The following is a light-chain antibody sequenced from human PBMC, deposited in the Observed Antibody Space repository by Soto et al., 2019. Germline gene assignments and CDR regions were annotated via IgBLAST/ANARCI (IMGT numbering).Light chain of an antibody. J-gene: IGKJ1*01. CDR1: QSVSNW. CDR2: KAS. V-gene: IGKV1-5*03. Sequence: DIQMTQSPSTLSASAGERVTITCRASQSVSNWLAWYQQKPGKAPKLLIYKASTLKSGVPSRFSGSGSGTEFTLTISSLQPDDVATYYCQHYNSYSEALGQGTKVDIK. CDR3: QHYNSYSEA.